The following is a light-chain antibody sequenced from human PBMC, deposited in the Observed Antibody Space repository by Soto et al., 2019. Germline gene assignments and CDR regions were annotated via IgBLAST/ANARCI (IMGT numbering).Light chain of an antibody. CDR2: DTN. V-gene: IGLV7-46*01. CDR1: TGAVTSGHY. CDR3: SLSYGAFAM. J-gene: IGLJ3*02. Sequence: QAVVTQEPSLTVSPEGTVTLTCGSNTGAVTSGHYPYWFQQKPGQAPRTLIYDTNNKHPWTPARFSGSLLGDKAALTLSGAQPEDEAEYYCSLSYGAFAMFGGGTKLTVL.